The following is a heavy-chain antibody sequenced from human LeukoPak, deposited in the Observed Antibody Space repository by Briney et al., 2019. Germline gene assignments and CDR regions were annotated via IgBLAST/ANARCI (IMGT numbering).Heavy chain of an antibody. CDR3: AREVIAVAGTGNFXY. V-gene: IGHV4-61*02. Sequence: SSEALSLTCTVSGGSISSGSYYWSWIRQPAGKGLEWIGRIYTSGSTNYNPSLKSRVTISVDTSKNQFSLKLSSVTAADTAVYYCAREVIAVAGTGNFXYWGQGTLVTVSS. CDR2: IYTSGST. CDR1: GGSISSGSYY. D-gene: IGHD6-19*01. J-gene: IGHJ4*02.